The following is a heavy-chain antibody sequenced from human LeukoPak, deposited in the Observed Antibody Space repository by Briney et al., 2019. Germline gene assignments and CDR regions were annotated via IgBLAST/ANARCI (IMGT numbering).Heavy chain of an antibody. V-gene: IGHV3-53*01. J-gene: IGHJ3*02. CDR3: ARGLFLSGYMDAFDI. D-gene: IGHD3-22*01. Sequence: RAGGSLRLSCAASGFTVSNKYMTWVRQAPGKGLEWVSLIYSDGRTYYADSVKGRCTISRDNSKNTLYLQMNSLRVEDTAVYYCARGLFLSGYMDAFDIWGQGTVVTVSS. CDR2: IYSDGRT. CDR1: GFTVSNKY.